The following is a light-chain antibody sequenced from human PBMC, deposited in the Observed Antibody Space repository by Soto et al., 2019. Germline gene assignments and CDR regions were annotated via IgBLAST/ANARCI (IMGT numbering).Light chain of an antibody. J-gene: IGKJ1*01. CDR3: QQSNNWPKT. CDR2: DAS. Sequence: EIVMTQSPDTLSVSPRETATLSCRASQSVSSNLAWYQQKPGQAPRLLISDASTRAAGLPARFSGSGSGTEFTLTISSLQSEDFAVYYCQQSNNWPKTFGQGTKV. CDR1: QSVSSN. V-gene: IGKV3-15*01.